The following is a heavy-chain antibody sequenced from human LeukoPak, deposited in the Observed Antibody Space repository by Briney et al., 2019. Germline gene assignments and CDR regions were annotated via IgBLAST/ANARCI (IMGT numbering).Heavy chain of an antibody. CDR3: ARGDCSRGSCHLLDH. CDR1: GYTFTSYY. J-gene: IGHJ4*02. Sequence: ASVKVPCKASGYTFTSYYLHWVRQAPGQGLEWMEIINPSGGSTNYAQKFQGRVTVTRDTSTSTVYMELSSLRSEDTATYYCARGDCSRGSCHLLDHWGQGTLVTVSS. D-gene: IGHD2-15*01. CDR2: INPSGGST. V-gene: IGHV1-46*01.